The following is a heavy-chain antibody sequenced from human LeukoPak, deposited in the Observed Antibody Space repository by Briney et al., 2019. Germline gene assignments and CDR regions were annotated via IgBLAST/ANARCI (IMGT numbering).Heavy chain of an antibody. V-gene: IGHV3-20*04. CDR2: INWNGGST. J-gene: IGHJ4*02. Sequence: PGGSLRLSCAASGFTFDDYGMSWVRQVPGEGLGWVSGINWNGGSTVYADSVKGRFTISRDNAKNSLYLQMNSLRAEDTALYYCARVGSEEGYYFDYWGQGTLVTVSS. CDR3: ARVGSEEGYYFDY. D-gene: IGHD2-15*01. CDR1: GFTFDDYG.